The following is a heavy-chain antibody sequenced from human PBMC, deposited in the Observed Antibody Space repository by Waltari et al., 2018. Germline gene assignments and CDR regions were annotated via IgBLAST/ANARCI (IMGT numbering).Heavy chain of an antibody. V-gene: IGHV4-59*01. D-gene: IGHD3-22*01. Sequence: QVQLQESGPGLVKPSATLSLTCTVSGGSISTSYWSWIRQPPGKGLEWIGYIYYSGSTNYNPSLKSRVTISVDTSKNQFSLKLSSVTAADTAVYYCARDSGYYDSSGYYYVKVFDYWGQGTLVTVSS. CDR2: IYYSGST. J-gene: IGHJ4*02. CDR3: ARDSGYYDSSGYYYVKVFDY. CDR1: GGSISTSY.